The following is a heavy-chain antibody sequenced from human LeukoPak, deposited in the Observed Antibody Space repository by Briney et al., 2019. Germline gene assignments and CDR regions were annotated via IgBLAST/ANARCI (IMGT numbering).Heavy chain of an antibody. CDR1: GDRVSSNSAA. J-gene: IGHJ4*02. CDR3: ARGAYSTPTGLDY. V-gene: IGHV6-1*01. D-gene: IGHD3-16*01. CDR2: TYYRSKWYN. Sequence: SQALSLICAISGDRVSSNSAAWNWIRHSPSRGLEWLGRTYYRSKWYNDYAVSVKSRITINPDTSKNQFSLQLNSVTPEDTAVYYCARGAYSTPTGLDYWGQGTLVTVSS.